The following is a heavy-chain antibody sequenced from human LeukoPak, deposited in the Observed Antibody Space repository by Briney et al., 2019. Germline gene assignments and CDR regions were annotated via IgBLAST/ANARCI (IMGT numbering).Heavy chain of an antibody. CDR3: ARGAWEQLGFDY. V-gene: IGHV1-18*01. D-gene: IGHD1-26*01. CDR1: GGTFSSYA. Sequence: ASVKVSCKASGGTFSSYAISWVRQAPGQGLEWMGWISAYNGNTNYAQKLQGRVTMTTDTSTSTAYMELRSLRSDDTAVYYCARGAWEQLGFDYWGQGTLVTVSS. CDR2: ISAYNGNT. J-gene: IGHJ4*02.